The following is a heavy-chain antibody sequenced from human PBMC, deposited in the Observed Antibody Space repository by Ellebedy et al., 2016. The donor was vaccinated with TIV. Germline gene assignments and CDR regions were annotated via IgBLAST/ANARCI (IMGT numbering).Heavy chain of an antibody. CDR2: ISSSSSYT. V-gene: IGHV3-11*05. CDR1: GFTFSDYY. J-gene: IGHJ5*02. Sequence: GESLKISCAVSGFTFSDYYMSWIRQAPGKGLEWVSYISSSSSYTNYADSVKGRFTISRDNAKNSLYLQMNSLRAEDTAVYYCAKGRTMFDPWGQGTLVTVSS. CDR3: AKGRTMFDP. D-gene: IGHD2-8*01.